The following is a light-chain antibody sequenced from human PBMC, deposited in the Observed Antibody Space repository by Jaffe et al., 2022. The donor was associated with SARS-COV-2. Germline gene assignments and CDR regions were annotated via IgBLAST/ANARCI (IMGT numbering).Light chain of an antibody. Sequence: QSVLTQPPSVSAAPGQRVTISCSGSSSNIASNSVSWYQHLPGTAPKLLIYDNNKRPSGIPDRFSGSRSGTSATLGITGLQTGDEADYYCGAWDSSLNGVLFGGGTKLTVL. J-gene: IGLJ2*01. CDR2: DNN. CDR1: SSNIASNS. V-gene: IGLV1-51*01. CDR3: GAWDSSLNGVL.